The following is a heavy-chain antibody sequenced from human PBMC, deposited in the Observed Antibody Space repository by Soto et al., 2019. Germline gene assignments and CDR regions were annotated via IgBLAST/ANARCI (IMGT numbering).Heavy chain of an antibody. CDR3: AKVKKKMVYAQLYFDY. V-gene: IGHV3-23*01. J-gene: IGHJ4*02. Sequence: GGSLRLSCAASGFTFSSYAMSWVRQAPGKGLEWVSAISGSGGSTYYADSVKGRFTISRDNSKNTLYLQMNSLRAEDTAVYYCAKVKKKMVYAQLYFDYWGQGTLVTVSS. CDR2: ISGSGGST. D-gene: IGHD2-8*01. CDR1: GFTFSSYA.